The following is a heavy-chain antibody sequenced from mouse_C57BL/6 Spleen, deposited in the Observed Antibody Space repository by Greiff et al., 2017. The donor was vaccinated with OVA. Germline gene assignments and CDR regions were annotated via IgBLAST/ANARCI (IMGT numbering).Heavy chain of an antibody. J-gene: IGHJ2*01. CDR1: GYTFTGYW. V-gene: IGHV1-9*01. D-gene: IGHD2-4*01. CDR3: ARERVYDYDGGYYFDY. Sequence: VHLVESGAELMKPGASVKLSCKATGYTFTGYWIEWVKQRPGHGLEWIGEILPGSGSTNYNEKFKGKASFTADTSSNTAYMQLSSLTTEDSAIYYCARERVYDYDGGYYFDYWGQGTTLTVSS. CDR2: ILPGSGST.